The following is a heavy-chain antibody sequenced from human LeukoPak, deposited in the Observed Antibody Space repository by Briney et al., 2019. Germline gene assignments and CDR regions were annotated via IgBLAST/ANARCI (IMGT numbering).Heavy chain of an antibody. CDR1: GFTFSSYE. Sequence: GGSLRLSCAASGFTFSSYEMNWVRQAPGKGLEWVSYISSLSGTIYYADSVKGRFTISRDNAKNSLYLQMNSLRAEDTAVYYCARDLYDSSGYQRMDVWGKGTTVTISS. CDR3: ARDLYDSSGYQRMDV. D-gene: IGHD3-22*01. J-gene: IGHJ6*04. CDR2: ISSLSGTI. V-gene: IGHV3-48*03.